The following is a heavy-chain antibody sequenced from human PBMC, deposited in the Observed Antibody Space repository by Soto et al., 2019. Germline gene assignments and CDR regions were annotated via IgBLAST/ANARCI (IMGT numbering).Heavy chain of an antibody. Sequence: EVQLVESGGGLVQPGGSLRLSCAASGFTFGSYWMHWVRQAPGKGLVWVSRINSDGSSISYAESVKGRFTISRDNAMNTLYLQMKSLRVEDTAVYYCARETGYSSGWRQDYWGQGTLVAVSS. CDR3: ARETGYSSGWRQDY. D-gene: IGHD6-19*01. CDR2: INSDGSSI. CDR1: GFTFGSYW. V-gene: IGHV3-74*01. J-gene: IGHJ4*02.